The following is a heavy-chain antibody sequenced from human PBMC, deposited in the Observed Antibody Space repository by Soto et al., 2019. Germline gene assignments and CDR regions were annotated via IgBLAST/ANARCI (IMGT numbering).Heavy chain of an antibody. D-gene: IGHD1-26*01. V-gene: IGHV3-74*01. J-gene: IGHJ4*02. CDR2: INSDGSST. CDR1: GFTFSSYW. Sequence: EVQLVESGGGLVQPGGSLRLSCAASGFTFSSYWMHWVRQAPGKGLVWVSRINSDGSSTSYADSVKGRFAISRDNAKNTLYLQMNSLRAEDTAVYYCARDPLVGADPDYWGQGTLVTVSS. CDR3: ARDPLVGADPDY.